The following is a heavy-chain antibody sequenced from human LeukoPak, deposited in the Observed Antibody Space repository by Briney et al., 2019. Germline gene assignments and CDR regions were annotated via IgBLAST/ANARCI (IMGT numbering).Heavy chain of an antibody. CDR3: ASLGYCGSTSCPYYYYGMDV. V-gene: IGHV1-2*02. CDR2: INPNSGGT. Sequence: ASVKVSCKASGYTFTGYYMHWVRQAPGQGLEWMGWINPNSGGTNYAQKFQGRVTMTRDTSISTAYMELSRLRSDDTAVYYCASLGYCGSTSCPYYYYGMDVWGQGTTVTVSS. J-gene: IGHJ6*02. CDR1: GYTFTGYY. D-gene: IGHD2-2*01.